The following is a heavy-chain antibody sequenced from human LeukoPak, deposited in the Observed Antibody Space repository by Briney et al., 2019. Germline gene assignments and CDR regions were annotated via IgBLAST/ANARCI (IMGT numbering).Heavy chain of an antibody. J-gene: IGHJ4*02. Sequence: PSQTLSLTCAISGDSVSSNSAAWNWIRQSPSRGLEWLGRTYYRSKWYNDYAVSVKSRITINPDTSKNQFSLQLNSVTPEDTAVYYCARDRLYTSYSSGWYYFDYWGQGTLVTVSS. CDR3: ARDRLYTSYSSGWYYFDY. CDR1: GDSVSSNSAA. CDR2: TYYRSKWYN. V-gene: IGHV6-1*01. D-gene: IGHD6-19*01.